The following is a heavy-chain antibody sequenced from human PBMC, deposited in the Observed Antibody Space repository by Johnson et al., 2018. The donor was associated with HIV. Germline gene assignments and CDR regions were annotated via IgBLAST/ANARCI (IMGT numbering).Heavy chain of an antibody. CDR3: ARGIAVSNWVDI. V-gene: IGHV3-30*02. CDR1: GFTFSSYG. Sequence: QVQLVESGGGVVQPGGSLRLSCAASGFTFSSYGMHWVRKAPGKGLEWVAFIRYDGSNKYYADSVKGRFTISRDNSKNTLYLQMNSLRAEDTAVYYCARGIAVSNWVDIWGQGTMVTVSS. D-gene: IGHD6-19*01. J-gene: IGHJ3*02. CDR2: IRYDGSNK.